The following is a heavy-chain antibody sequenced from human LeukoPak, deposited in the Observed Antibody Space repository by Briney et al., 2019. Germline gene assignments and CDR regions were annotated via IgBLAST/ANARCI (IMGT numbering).Heavy chain of an antibody. D-gene: IGHD3-10*01. CDR2: ITGSGGST. V-gene: IGHV3-23*01. CDR1: GFTFSSYA. CDR3: VRGVNPHY. Sequence: GGSLRLSCAASGFTFSSYAMSWVRQAPGKGLEWVSAITGSGGSTYYADSVKGRFTISRDNSKNTLYLQMNRLRAEDTAVYYCVRGVNPHYWGQGTLVTVSS. J-gene: IGHJ4*02.